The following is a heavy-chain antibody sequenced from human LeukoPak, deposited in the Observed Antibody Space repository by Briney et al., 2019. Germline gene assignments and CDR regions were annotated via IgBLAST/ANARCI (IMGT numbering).Heavy chain of an antibody. V-gene: IGHV3-23*01. Sequence: GGSLRLSCAASGFTFSSYAMSWVRQAPGKGLEWVSVISGSGGSTYYADSVKGRFTISRDNSKNTLYLQMNSLRAEDTAVYYCAKDIPVRPFGELLWFEGVHPIWGQGTMVTVSS. J-gene: IGHJ3*02. CDR1: GFTFSSYA. D-gene: IGHD3-10*01. CDR3: AKDIPVRPFGELLWFEGVHPI. CDR2: ISGSGGST.